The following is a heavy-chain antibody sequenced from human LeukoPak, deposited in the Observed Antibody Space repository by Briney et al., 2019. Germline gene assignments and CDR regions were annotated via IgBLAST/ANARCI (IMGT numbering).Heavy chain of an antibody. CDR2: ISGSGDYT. V-gene: IGHV3-23*01. CDR1: GFTFSSYA. D-gene: IGHD5-24*01. CDR3: AKQKRWLQSSYFDY. J-gene: IGHJ4*02. Sequence: GGSLRLSCAASGFTFSSYAMTWVRQAPGKGLEWVSSISGSGDYTNYAGSVKGRFTTSRDNSKNTLYLQMNSLRAEDTAVYYCAKQKRWLQSSYFDYWGQGTLVTVSS.